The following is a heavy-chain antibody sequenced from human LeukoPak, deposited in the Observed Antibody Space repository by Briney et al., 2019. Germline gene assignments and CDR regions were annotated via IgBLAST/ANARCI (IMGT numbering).Heavy chain of an antibody. CDR3: AKDPPCSGGSCFPPNFDY. D-gene: IGHD2-15*01. Sequence: GGSLRPSCAASGFTFSSYAMSWVRQAPGKGLEWVSTLSGSGGSTYYADSVQGRFTISRDNSNNTLYLQMNSLRAEDTALYYCAKDPPCSGGSCFPPNFDYWGQGTLVTVSS. J-gene: IGHJ4*02. V-gene: IGHV3-23*01. CDR1: GFTFSSYA. CDR2: LSGSGGST.